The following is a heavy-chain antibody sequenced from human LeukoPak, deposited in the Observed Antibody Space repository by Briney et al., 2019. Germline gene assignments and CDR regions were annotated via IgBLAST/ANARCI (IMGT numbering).Heavy chain of an antibody. CDR1: GGSFSGYY. Sequence: PSETLSLTCAVYGGSFSGYYWSWIRQPPGKGLGWIGEINHSGSTNYNPSLKSRVTISVDTSKNQFSLKLSSVTAADTAVYYCARGLGAVRIAVAGTFGYWGQGTLVTVSS. V-gene: IGHV4-34*01. CDR3: ARGLGAVRIAVAGTFGY. D-gene: IGHD6-19*01. CDR2: INHSGST. J-gene: IGHJ4*02.